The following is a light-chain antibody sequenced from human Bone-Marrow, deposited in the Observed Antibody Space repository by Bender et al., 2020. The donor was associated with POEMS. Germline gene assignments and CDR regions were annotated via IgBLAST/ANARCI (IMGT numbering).Light chain of an antibody. J-gene: IGLJ2*01. CDR3: SSYTGSNNHVV. V-gene: IGLV2-8*01. CDR1: SRDVGSYDF. Sequence: QSALTQPASVSGSPGQSITISCTGSSRDVGSYDFVSWYQQHPGKAPKLLIFEVSKRPSGVPDRFSGSKSGRTASLTVSGLQAEDEADYYCSSYTGSNNHVVFGGGTKLTVL. CDR2: EVS.